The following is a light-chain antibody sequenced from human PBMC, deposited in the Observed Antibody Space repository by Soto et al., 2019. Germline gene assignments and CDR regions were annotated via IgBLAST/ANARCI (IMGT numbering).Light chain of an antibody. J-gene: IGLJ1*01. CDR3: CSYAGSSTYV. Sequence: QSALTQPASVSGSPGQSITISCTGTSSDVGSYNLVSWYQQHAGKAPELMIYEVSKRPSGVSNRFSGSKSGNTASLTISGLQAEDEADYYCCSYAGSSTYVFGTGTKLTVL. CDR1: SSDVGSYNL. CDR2: EVS. V-gene: IGLV2-23*02.